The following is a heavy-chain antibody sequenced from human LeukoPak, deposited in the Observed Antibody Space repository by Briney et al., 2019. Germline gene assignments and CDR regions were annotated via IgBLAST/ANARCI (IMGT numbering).Heavy chain of an antibody. CDR3: ARSAYDPGYCTNGVCPSNYFDY. CDR1: GYTSTSYG. Sequence: GASVKVSCKASGYTSTSYGISWVRQAPGQGLEWMGWISAYNGNTNYARKLQGRVTMTTDTSTSTAYMELRSLRSDDTAVYYCARSAYDPGYCTNGVCPSNYFDYWGQGTLVTVSS. J-gene: IGHJ4*02. CDR2: ISAYNGNT. V-gene: IGHV1-18*01. D-gene: IGHD2-8*01.